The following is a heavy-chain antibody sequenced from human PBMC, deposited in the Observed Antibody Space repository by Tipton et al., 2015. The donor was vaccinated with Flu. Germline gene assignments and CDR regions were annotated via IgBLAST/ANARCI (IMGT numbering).Heavy chain of an antibody. D-gene: IGHD2-21*01. V-gene: IGHV3-7*01. CDR3: ARGERRVVVIAIFPLDGYFGL. J-gene: IGHJ2*01. CDR1: GFTFSSYW. Sequence: SLRLSCAASGFTFSSYWMTWVRQAPGKGLEWVANIKQDGSEKYYVDSVKGRFTISRDNAKNSLYLQMNSLRAEDTAVYYCARGERRVVVIAIFPLDGYFGLWGRGTLVTVSS. CDR2: IKQDGSEK.